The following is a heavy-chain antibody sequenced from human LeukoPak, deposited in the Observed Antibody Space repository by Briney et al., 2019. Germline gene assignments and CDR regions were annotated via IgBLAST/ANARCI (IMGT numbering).Heavy chain of an antibody. Sequence: PSETLSLTCTVSGGSISSSSYYWGWIRQPPGKGLEWVGSIYYSGSTYYNPSLKSRVTISVDTSKNQFSLKLSSVTAADTAVYHCASTPGYSYGTYYFGYWGQGTLVTVSS. CDR1: GGSISSSSYY. CDR2: IYYSGST. CDR3: ASTPGYSYGTYYFGY. D-gene: IGHD5-18*01. V-gene: IGHV4-39*01. J-gene: IGHJ4*02.